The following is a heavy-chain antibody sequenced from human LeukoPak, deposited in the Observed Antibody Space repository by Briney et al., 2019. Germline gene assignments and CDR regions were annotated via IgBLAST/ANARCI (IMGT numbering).Heavy chain of an antibody. D-gene: IGHD6-6*01. CDR1: GYTFTYYY. CDR2: INPSSGST. V-gene: IGHV1-46*01. J-gene: IGHJ1*01. CDR3: ATIAASDAEYFQH. Sequence: GASVTVSCKASGYTFTYYYMHWVRQAPGQGLEWMGIINPSSGSTSYAHKGQSTVTRTNDTSTSTVYMDVSSLRSDDTAVYYCATIAASDAEYFQHWGQDALDTVSS.